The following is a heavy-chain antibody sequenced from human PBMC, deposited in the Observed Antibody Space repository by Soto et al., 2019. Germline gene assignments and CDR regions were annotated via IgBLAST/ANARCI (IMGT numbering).Heavy chain of an antibody. CDR2: INAGNGNT. CDR1: GYTFTSYA. D-gene: IGHD2-15*01. Sequence: ASVKVSCKASGYTFTSYAMHWVRQAPGQRLEWMGWINAGNGNTKYSQKFQGRVTITRDTSASTAYMELSSLRSEDTAVYYCARYGRYCSGGSCYSLRYYYYYGMDVWGQGTTVTVSS. CDR3: ARYGRYCSGGSCYSLRYYYYYGMDV. J-gene: IGHJ6*02. V-gene: IGHV1-3*01.